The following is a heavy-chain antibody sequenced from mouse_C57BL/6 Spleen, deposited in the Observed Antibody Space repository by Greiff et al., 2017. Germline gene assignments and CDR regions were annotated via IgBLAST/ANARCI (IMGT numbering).Heavy chain of an antibody. J-gene: IGHJ4*01. D-gene: IGHD1-1*01. Sequence: QVQLQQPGAELVRPGSSVKLSCKASGYTFTSYWMHWVKQRPIQGLEWIGNIDPSDSETHYNQKFKDKATLTVDKSSSTAYMQLSSLTSEDSAVYDGARSDYYGSSPYYYAMDYWGQGTSVTVSS. CDR1: GYTFTSYW. CDR3: ARSDYYGSSPYYYAMDY. V-gene: IGHV1-52*01. CDR2: IDPSDSET.